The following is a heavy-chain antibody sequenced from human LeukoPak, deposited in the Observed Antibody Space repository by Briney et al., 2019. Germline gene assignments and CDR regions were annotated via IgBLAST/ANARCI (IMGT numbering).Heavy chain of an antibody. Sequence: PGGSLRLSCATSGFTFTNAWLSWVRQAPGKGLEWVGRIKSNKDGGTTDYAAPVKGRFTISRDDSKNTLYLQMNSLKTEDTAVYYCTTAYDYGDYVWYFDYWGQGTLVTVSS. V-gene: IGHV3-15*01. CDR2: IKSNKDGGTT. D-gene: IGHD4-17*01. J-gene: IGHJ4*02. CDR3: TTAYDYGDYVWYFDY. CDR1: GFTFTNAW.